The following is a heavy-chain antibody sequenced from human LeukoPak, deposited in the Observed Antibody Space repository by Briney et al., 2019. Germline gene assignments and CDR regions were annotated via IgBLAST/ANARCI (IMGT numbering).Heavy chain of an antibody. V-gene: IGHV1-2*02. Sequence: ASVKVSCKASGYTFTGYYMHWVRQAPGQGLEWMGWINPKSGGTNYAQKFQGRVTMTRDTSISTAYMELSRLRSDDTAVYYRARTDIVVAVAATENTFDYWGQGTLVTVSS. CDR2: INPKSGGT. D-gene: IGHD2-15*01. CDR3: ARTDIVVAVAATENTFDY. J-gene: IGHJ4*02. CDR1: GYTFTGYY.